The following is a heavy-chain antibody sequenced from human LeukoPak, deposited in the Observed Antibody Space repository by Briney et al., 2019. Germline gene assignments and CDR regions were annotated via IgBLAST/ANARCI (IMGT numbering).Heavy chain of an antibody. Sequence: GGSLRLSCAASGFNVSNNYMNWVRQAPGKGLEWVSVIFSCGPTYYADSVKGRLTISRDTSKNALYLQMNSLRAEDTAVYYCAISGLGFGEFRGLDYWGQGTLVTVSS. J-gene: IGHJ4*02. D-gene: IGHD3-10*01. CDR3: AISGLGFGEFRGLDY. V-gene: IGHV3-53*01. CDR2: IFSCGPT. CDR1: GFNVSNNY.